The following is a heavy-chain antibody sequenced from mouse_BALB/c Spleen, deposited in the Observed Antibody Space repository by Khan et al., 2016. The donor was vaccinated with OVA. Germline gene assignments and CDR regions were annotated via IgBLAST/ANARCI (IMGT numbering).Heavy chain of an antibody. Sequence: QVQLQQSGAELVKPGASVKLSCKTSGYTFTNYWIQWIKQRPGQGLGWIGQIFPGTGTTYYNEIFKAKATLTIDTSSSTAYMQLTSLTSEDAAVYCCARGYCGNYEFAYWGQGTLVTVSP. J-gene: IGHJ3*01. CDR1: GYTFTNYW. CDR2: IFPGTGTT. D-gene: IGHD2-1*01. V-gene: IGHV1S132*01. CDR3: ARGYCGNYEFAY.